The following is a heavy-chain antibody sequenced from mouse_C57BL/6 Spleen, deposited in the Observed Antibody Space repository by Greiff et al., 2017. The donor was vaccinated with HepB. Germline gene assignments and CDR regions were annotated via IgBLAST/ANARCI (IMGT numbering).Heavy chain of an antibody. V-gene: IGHV1-74*01. CDR1: GYTFTSYW. Sequence: QVQLQQPGAELVKPGASVKVSCKASGYTFTSYWMHWVKQRPGQGLEWIGRIHPSDSDTNYNQKFKGKATLTVDKSSSTAYMQLSSLTSEDSAVYYCASPQHSYYGSSSFDYWGQGTTLTVSS. D-gene: IGHD1-1*01. CDR2: IHPSDSDT. CDR3: ASPQHSYYGSSSFDY. J-gene: IGHJ2*01.